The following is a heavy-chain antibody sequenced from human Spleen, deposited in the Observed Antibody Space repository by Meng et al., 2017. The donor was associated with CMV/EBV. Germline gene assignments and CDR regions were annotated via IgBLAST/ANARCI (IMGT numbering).Heavy chain of an antibody. V-gene: IGHV4-39*07. Sequence: ESLKISCTVSGGSISSSSYYWGWIRQPPGKGLEWIGTIYYSGSTYYNPSLKSRVTISVDTSKNQFSLKVTSVTAADTAVYYCARDSANFGALSPFDYWGQGILVTVSS. CDR2: IYYSGST. CDR3: ARDSANFGALSPFDY. CDR1: GGSISSSSYY. D-gene: IGHD3-10*01. J-gene: IGHJ4*02.